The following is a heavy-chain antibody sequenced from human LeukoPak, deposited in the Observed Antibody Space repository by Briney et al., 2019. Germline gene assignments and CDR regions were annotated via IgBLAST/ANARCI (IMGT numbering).Heavy chain of an antibody. J-gene: IGHJ4*02. CDR2: IKEDGSEK. V-gene: IGHV3-7*01. CDR3: ATISSYYVYFDY. D-gene: IGHD1-26*01. CDR1: GFTFSSYW. Sequence: GGSLRLSCAASGFTFSSYWMSWVRQAPGKGLEWVASIKEDGSEKYYVDSVKGRFTISRDNAKNSLYLQMDSLRAGDTAVYYCATISSYYVYFDYWGQGTLVTVSS.